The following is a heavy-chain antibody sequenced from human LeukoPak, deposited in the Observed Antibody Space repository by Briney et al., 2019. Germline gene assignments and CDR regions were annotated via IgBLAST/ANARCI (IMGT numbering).Heavy chain of an antibody. CDR1: GGSISSSSYY. CDR3: ARSSSWQYNWFDP. Sequence: PSETLSLTCTVSGGSISSSSYYWGWIRQPPGKGLEWIGSIYYSGSTYYNPSLESRVTISVDTSKNQFSLKLSSVTAADTAVYYCARSSSWQYNWFDPWGQGTLVTVSS. D-gene: IGHD6-13*01. J-gene: IGHJ5*02. V-gene: IGHV4-39*01. CDR2: IYYSGST.